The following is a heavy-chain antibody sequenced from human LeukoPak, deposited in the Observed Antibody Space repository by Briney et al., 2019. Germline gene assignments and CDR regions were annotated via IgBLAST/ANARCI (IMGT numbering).Heavy chain of an antibody. CDR2: ISHSGSSI. CDR1: GFTFSGSY. V-gene: IGHV3-11*01. J-gene: IGHJ5*02. Sequence: PGGSLRLSCAASGFTFSGSYMSWIRQAPGKGLELVSYISHSGSSIVYADSVKGRFIISRDNAKTSLDLQMNSLRAEDTAVYYCAGATGRGNGAHFDQWGQGTLVTVSS. CDR3: AGATGRGNGAHFDQ. D-gene: IGHD1-1*01.